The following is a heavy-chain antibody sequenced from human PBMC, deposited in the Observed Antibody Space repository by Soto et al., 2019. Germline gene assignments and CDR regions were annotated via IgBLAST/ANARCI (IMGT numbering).Heavy chain of an antibody. D-gene: IGHD2-2*01. V-gene: IGHV4-31*03. Sequence: QVQLQESGPGLVKPSQTLSLTCTVSGGSISSGGYYWSWIRQHPGKGLEWIGYIYYSGSTYYNPSLKSRVTISVDTSKNQFSLKLRSVTAADTAVYYCASTPEGVVVVPAAAPKELGYWGQGTLVTVSS. J-gene: IGHJ4*02. CDR2: IYYSGST. CDR1: GGSISSGGYY. CDR3: ASTPEGVVVVPAAAPKELGY.